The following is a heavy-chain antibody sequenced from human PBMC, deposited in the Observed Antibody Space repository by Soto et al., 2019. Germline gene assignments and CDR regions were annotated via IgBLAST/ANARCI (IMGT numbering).Heavy chain of an antibody. CDR1: GYAFSSYW. J-gene: IGHJ5*02. CDR3: ARGYCTATICDPWFDP. V-gene: IGHV5-51*01. Sequence: GESLKISCQGSGYAFSSYWIAWVRQMPGKGLEWMGIIYPGDSDTRYSPSFQGQVTISVDKSVTTAYLQWSSLKASDTAMYYCARGYCTATICDPWFDPWGQGTLVTVSS. CDR2: IYPGDSDT. D-gene: IGHD2-8*02.